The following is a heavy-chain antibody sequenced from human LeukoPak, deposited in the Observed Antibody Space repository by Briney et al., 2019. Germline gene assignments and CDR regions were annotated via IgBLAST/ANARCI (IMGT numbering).Heavy chain of an antibody. J-gene: IGHJ4*02. V-gene: IGHV3-21*01. CDR2: IGGSSNSM. Sequence: GGSLRLSCAASGFTFSNYGMNWVRQAPGKGLEWVSSIGGSSNSMYYADSVKGRFTISRDNAKNSLYLQMNSLRAEDTAVYYCARDKDILTGSFDYWGQGTLVTVSS. CDR3: ARDKDILTGSFDY. D-gene: IGHD3-9*01. CDR1: GFTFSNYG.